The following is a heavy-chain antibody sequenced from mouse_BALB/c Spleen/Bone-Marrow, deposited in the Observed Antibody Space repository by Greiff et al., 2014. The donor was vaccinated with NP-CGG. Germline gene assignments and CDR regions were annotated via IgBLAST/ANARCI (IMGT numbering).Heavy chain of an antibody. V-gene: IGHV14-3*02. D-gene: IGHD1-2*01. CDR2: IDPANGYS. J-gene: IGHJ1*01. CDR1: GFNIKDTY. CDR3: SLITTATFNYWYFDV. Sequence: VQLQQSGAELVKPGASVKLSCTASGFNIKDTYMHWVKQRPEQGLEWIGRIDPANGYSIYDPKFQGKATITADTTSNTAHLQRSSLTSEDTSVYYGSLITTATFNYWYFDVWGAGTTVTVSS.